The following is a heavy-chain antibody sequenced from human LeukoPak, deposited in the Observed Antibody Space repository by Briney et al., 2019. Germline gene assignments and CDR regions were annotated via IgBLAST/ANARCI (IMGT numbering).Heavy chain of an antibody. J-gene: IGHJ6*02. Sequence: PGGSLRLSCAASGFTFGSYWMHWVRQAPGKGLVWVSRINSDGSSTTYADSVKGRFTISRDNAKNALYLQMNSLRAEDTAVYYCARGLPNYYGMDVWGQGTTVTVSS. V-gene: IGHV3-74*01. CDR1: GFTFGSYW. CDR2: INSDGSST. CDR3: ARGLPNYYGMDV.